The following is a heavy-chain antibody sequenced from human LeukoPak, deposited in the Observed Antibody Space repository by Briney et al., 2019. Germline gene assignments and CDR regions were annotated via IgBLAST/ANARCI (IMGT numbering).Heavy chain of an antibody. Sequence: GRSLRLYCAASGFTFDDYAMQWVRQAPGKGLEWVSGISWNSGSIGYADSVKGRFTISRDNAKNSLYLQMNSLRAEDTALYYCAKDDSGSYYGPSGAFDIWGQGTMVTVSS. CDR2: ISWNSGSI. J-gene: IGHJ3*02. V-gene: IGHV3-9*01. CDR1: GFTFDDYA. CDR3: AKDDSGSYYGPSGAFDI. D-gene: IGHD1-26*01.